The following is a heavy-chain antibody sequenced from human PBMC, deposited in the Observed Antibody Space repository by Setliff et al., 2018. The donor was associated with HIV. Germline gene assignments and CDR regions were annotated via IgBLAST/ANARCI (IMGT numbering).Heavy chain of an antibody. CDR1: GDSISSSTYF. D-gene: IGHD3-16*01. J-gene: IGHJ4*02. Sequence: PSETLSLTCTVSGDSISSSTYFWGWIRQPPGKGLEWVGSAFHTGSTDYNPSLTSRATISVDTSKSQFSLKLTSVTAVDTAAYFCARVSTDYVWGSFLSSGPYYFDFWGQGALVTVSS. CDR3: ARVSTDYVWGSFLSSGPYYFDF. V-gene: IGHV4-39*07. CDR2: AFHTGST.